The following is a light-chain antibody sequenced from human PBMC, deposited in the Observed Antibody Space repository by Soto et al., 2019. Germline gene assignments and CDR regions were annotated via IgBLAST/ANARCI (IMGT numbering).Light chain of an antibody. J-gene: IGKJ5*01. Sequence: EIVMTQSPATLSASPGERATLSCRASQSVSSNLAWYQQKPGQAPRLLIYGASTRATGIPARFSGSGSGTEFTLTISSLQSEDFAVYYCQRYNNWPPTFGQGTRLEIK. V-gene: IGKV3-15*01. CDR3: QRYNNWPPT. CDR2: GAS. CDR1: QSVSSN.